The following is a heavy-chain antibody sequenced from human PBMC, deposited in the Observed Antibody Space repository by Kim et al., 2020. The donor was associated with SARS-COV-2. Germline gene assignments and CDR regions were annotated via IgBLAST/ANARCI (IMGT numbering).Heavy chain of an antibody. Sequence: NYAQKLQGRVTMTADTSTSTAYMELRSLRSDDTAVYYCARDGPKGYYFDYWGQGTQVTVSS. V-gene: IGHV1-18*01. CDR3: ARDGPKGYYFDY. J-gene: IGHJ4*02.